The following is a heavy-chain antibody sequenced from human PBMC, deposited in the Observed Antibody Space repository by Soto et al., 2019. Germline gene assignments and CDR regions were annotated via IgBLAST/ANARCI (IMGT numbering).Heavy chain of an antibody. CDR2: ISWNSGSI. CDR1: GFTFDDYA. CDR3: AKDARGSYYSPSAFDI. J-gene: IGHJ3*02. Sequence: EVQLVESGGGLVQPGRSLRLSCAASGFTFDDYAMHWVRQAPGKGLEWVSGISWNSGSIGYADSVKGRFTISRDNAKNSLYLQMNSLRAEDTALYDCAKDARGSYYSPSAFDIWGQGTMVTVSS. V-gene: IGHV3-9*01. D-gene: IGHD1-26*01.